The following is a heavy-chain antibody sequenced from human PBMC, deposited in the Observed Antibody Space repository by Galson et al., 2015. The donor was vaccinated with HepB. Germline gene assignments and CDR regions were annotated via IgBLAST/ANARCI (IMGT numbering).Heavy chain of an antibody. Sequence: SVKVSCKASGYTFTSYDINWVRQATGQGLEWMGWMNPNSGNTGYAQKFQGRVTMTRNTSISTAYMELSSLRSEDTAVYYCARGGLHLGELSSLFDYWGQGTLVTVSS. CDR3: ARGGLHLGELSSLFDY. D-gene: IGHD3-16*02. V-gene: IGHV1-8*01. CDR1: GYTFTSYD. CDR2: MNPNSGNT. J-gene: IGHJ4*02.